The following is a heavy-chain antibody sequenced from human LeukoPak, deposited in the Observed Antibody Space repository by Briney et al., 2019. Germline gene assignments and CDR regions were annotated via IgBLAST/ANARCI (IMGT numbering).Heavy chain of an antibody. J-gene: IGHJ3*02. CDR3: ARENYYDSSGYNAFDI. CDR2: IYYSGST. CDR1: GGSISSGGYY. V-gene: IGHV4-31*03. D-gene: IGHD3-22*01. Sequence: SETLSLTCTVSGGSISSGGYYWSWIRQHPGKGLEWIGYIYYSGSTYYNPSLKGRVTISVDTSKNQFSLKLSSVTAADTAVYYCARENYYDSSGYNAFDIWGQGTMVTVSS.